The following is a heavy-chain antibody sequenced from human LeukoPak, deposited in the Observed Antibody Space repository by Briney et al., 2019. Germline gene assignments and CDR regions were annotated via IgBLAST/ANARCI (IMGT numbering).Heavy chain of an antibody. Sequence: ASVKVSCKVSGYTLTELSMHWVRQAPGKGLEWMGGFDPEDGETIYAQKFQGRVTMTEDTSTDTAYMELSSLRSEDTAVYYCATTTKTDYGDYSWSSTFDYWGRGTLVTVSS. CDR3: ATTTKTDYGDYSWSSTFDY. J-gene: IGHJ4*02. D-gene: IGHD4-17*01. V-gene: IGHV1-24*01. CDR2: FDPEDGET. CDR1: GYTLTELS.